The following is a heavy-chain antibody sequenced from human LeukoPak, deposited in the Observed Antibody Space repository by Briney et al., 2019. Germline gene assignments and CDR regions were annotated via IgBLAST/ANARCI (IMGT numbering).Heavy chain of an antibody. V-gene: IGHV1-18*01. CDR2: ISAYNGNT. J-gene: IGHJ4*02. CDR3: ARGSDYDFWSGYSLFDY. Sequence: ASVKVSCKASGYTFTSYDISWVRQAPGQGLEWMGWISAYNGNTNYAQKLQGRVTMTTDTSTSTAYMELRSLRSDDTAVYYCARGSDYDFWSGYSLFDYWGQGTLVTVSS. CDR1: GYTFTSYD. D-gene: IGHD3-3*01.